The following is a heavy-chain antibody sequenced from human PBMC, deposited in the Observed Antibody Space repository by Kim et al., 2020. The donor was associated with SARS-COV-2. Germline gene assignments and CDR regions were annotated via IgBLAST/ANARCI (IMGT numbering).Heavy chain of an antibody. CDR2: IRSKAYGGTT. Sequence: GGSLRLSCTASGFTFGDYAMSWVRQAPGKGLEWVGFIRSKAYGGTTEYAASVKGRFTISRDDSKSIAYLQMNSLKTEDTAVYYCSIGSGSSSEDYWGQGT. CDR1: GFTFGDYA. CDR3: SIGSGSSSEDY. J-gene: IGHJ4*02. V-gene: IGHV3-49*04. D-gene: IGHD6-6*01.